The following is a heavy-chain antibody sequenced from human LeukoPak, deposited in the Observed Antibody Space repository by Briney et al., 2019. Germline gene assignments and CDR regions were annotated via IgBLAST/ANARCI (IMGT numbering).Heavy chain of an antibody. V-gene: IGHV4-59*01. J-gene: IGHJ4*02. CDR1: GGSISSYY. D-gene: IGHD5-18*01. CDR2: SYYTGTT. CDR3: ARVVGYGYSDY. Sequence: SETLSLTCTVSGGSISSYYWSWIRQPPGKALEWIGYSYYTGTTHYNPSLRSRVTISVDTSKNQFSLKLSSVTAADTAVYYCARVVGYGYSDYWGQGALVTVSS.